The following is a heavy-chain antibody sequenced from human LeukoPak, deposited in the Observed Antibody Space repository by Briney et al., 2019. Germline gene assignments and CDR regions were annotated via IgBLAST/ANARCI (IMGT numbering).Heavy chain of an antibody. CDR1: GGSFSGYY. CDR2: INHSGST. J-gene: IGHJ4*02. V-gene: IGHV4-34*01. D-gene: IGHD5-18*01. CDR3: ARGIYSYGTFDY. Sequence: SETLSLTCAVYGGSFSGYYWSWIRQPPGKGLEWIGEINHSGSTDYNPSLKSRVTISVDTSKNQFSLKMSSVTAADTALYYCARGIYSYGTFDYWGQGTLVTVSS.